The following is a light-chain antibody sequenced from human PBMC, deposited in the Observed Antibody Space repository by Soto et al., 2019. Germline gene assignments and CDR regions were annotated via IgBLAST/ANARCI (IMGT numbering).Light chain of an antibody. Sequence: QSALTQPASVSGSPGQSTTISCTGTSSDVGIYNLVSWYQQHPGKAPKLMIYEGSKRPSGVSNRFSGSKSGNTASLTISGLQAEDEADYYCCSYAGSSTGVFGGGTKLTVL. CDR1: SSDVGIYNL. CDR3: CSYAGSSTGV. V-gene: IGLV2-23*01. J-gene: IGLJ3*02. CDR2: EGS.